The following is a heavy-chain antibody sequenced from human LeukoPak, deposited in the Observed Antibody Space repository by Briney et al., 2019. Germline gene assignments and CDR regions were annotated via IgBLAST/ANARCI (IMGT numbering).Heavy chain of an antibody. D-gene: IGHD6-6*01. CDR3: TRRQSIAARSDY. Sequence: GGSLRLSCAASGFTFSNAWMSWVRQAPGKGLEWVGFIRSKAYGGTTEYAASVKGRFTISRDDSKSIAYLQMNSLKTEDTAVYYCTRRQSIAARSDYWGQGTLVTVSS. V-gene: IGHV3-49*04. J-gene: IGHJ4*02. CDR1: GFTFSNAW. CDR2: IRSKAYGGTT.